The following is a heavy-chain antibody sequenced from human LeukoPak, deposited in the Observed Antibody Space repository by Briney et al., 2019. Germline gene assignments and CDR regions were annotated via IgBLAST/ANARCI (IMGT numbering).Heavy chain of an antibody. CDR3: AALATLRGSFDP. CDR1: GVYFSSRVYY. J-gene: IGHJ5*02. CDR2: IYSTGTP. D-gene: IGHD2/OR15-2a*01. V-gene: IGHV4-39*01. Sequence: SETLSPTFTVSGVYFSSRVYYWGSVRSPQGNGLEWLRSIYSTGTPYYNFTLKSRLTMSLDTSTNQFSLKLTSVTAADTAVYYCAALATLRGSFDPWGQGTLVTVSS.